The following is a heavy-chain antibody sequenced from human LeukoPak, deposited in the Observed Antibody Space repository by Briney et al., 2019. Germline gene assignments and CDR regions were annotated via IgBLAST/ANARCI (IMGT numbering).Heavy chain of an antibody. J-gene: IGHJ4*02. D-gene: IGHD1-26*01. CDR2: INSDGSTT. Sequence: GGSLRLSCAASGFTFSSHWMHWVRQAPGKGLVWVSRINSDGSTTTYADSVKGRFTISRDNANNTLYLQMNSLRVEDTAVYYCARERDSGSCRDDYWGQGTLVTVSS. CDR3: ARERDSGSCRDDY. CDR1: GFTFSSHW. V-gene: IGHV3-74*01.